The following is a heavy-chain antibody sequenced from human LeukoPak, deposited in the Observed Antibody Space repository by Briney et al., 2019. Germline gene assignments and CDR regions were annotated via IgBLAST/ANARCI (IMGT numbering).Heavy chain of an antibody. Sequence: GRSLRLSCAASGFTFSSYGMHWVRQAPGKGLEWVAVISYDGSNKYYADSVKGRFTISRDNSKNTLYLQMNSLRAEDTAVYYCAKDRRVGYDILDYWGQGTLVTVSS. CDR2: ISYDGSNK. D-gene: IGHD3-9*01. V-gene: IGHV3-30*18. J-gene: IGHJ4*02. CDR3: AKDRRVGYDILDY. CDR1: GFTFSSYG.